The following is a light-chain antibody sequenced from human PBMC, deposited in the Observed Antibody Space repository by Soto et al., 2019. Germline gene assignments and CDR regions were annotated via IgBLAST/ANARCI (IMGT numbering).Light chain of an antibody. CDR2: DTS. CDR3: HQRSNWPST. J-gene: IGKJ4*01. Sequence: EIVLTQSPATLSLSPGERATLSCRASQSVSGYLAWYQQKPDQAPRLLIYDTSNRATGIPARFSGSGSGTDFTLTISSLEPEDFAVYSCHQRSNWPSTFGGGTKVEIK. V-gene: IGKV3-11*01. CDR1: QSVSGY.